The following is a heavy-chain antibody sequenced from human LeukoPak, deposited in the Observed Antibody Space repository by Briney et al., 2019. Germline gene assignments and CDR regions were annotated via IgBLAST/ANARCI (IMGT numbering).Heavy chain of an antibody. Sequence: KPSETLFLTCTVSADSITSHYWNWIRQTPGKGLEWIGYIYHTGSTNYNPSLKSRGSISADTSNNRFSLRLYSVTAADTAVYYCARERGEGYDTSGYYAYFDYWGQGILVTVSS. J-gene: IGHJ4*02. CDR3: ARERGEGYDTSGYYAYFDY. V-gene: IGHV4-59*11. CDR2: IYHTGST. CDR1: ADSITSHY. D-gene: IGHD3-22*01.